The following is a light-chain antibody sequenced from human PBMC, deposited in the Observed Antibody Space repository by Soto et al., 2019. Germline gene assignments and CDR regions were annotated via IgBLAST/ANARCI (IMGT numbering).Light chain of an antibody. J-gene: IGKJ4*01. CDR2: AAS. CDR1: QSISTY. CDR3: QQSYSTPLA. V-gene: IGKV1-39*01. Sequence: DIQMTQSPSSLSASVGDRVTITCRASQSISTYLNWYQHKPGKAPTLLIYAASTLQSGVPSRFSGSGSGTDFTLTISGLQHEDFATYYCQQSYSTPLAFGGGTKVEIK.